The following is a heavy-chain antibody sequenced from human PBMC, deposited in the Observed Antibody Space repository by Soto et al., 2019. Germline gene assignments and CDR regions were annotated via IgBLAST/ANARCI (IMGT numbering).Heavy chain of an antibody. CDR1: GGSISSGGYY. Sequence: SETLSLTCTVSGGSISSGGYYWSWIRQHPGKGLEWIGYIYYSGSTYYNPSLKSRVTISVDTSKNQFSLKLSSVTAADTAVYYCAREQSDYYGHDAFDIWGQGTMVTV. CDR3: AREQSDYYGHDAFDI. D-gene: IGHD3-10*01. J-gene: IGHJ3*02. V-gene: IGHV4-31*03. CDR2: IYYSGST.